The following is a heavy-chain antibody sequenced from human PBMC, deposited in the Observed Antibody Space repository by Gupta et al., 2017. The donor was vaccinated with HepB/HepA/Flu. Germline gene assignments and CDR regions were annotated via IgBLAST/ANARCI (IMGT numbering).Heavy chain of an antibody. CDR2: ISPSGGST. Sequence: QVQLVQSETEVKEPGASVKVSCKASGYTLINHYIHWVRQAPGQGLEWMGIISPSGGSTTYAQRFQGRITLTRDTPTNTMYMQLSSLTAEDTGLYYCAREALRAPDFDYWGQGTLVTVSS. CDR3: AREALRAPDFDY. J-gene: IGHJ4*02. CDR1: GYTLINHY. V-gene: IGHV1-46*01.